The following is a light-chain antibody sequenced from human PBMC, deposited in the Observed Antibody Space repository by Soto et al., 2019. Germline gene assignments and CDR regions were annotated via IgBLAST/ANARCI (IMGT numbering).Light chain of an antibody. CDR1: QVLRNS. Sequence: DIQLTQSPSFLSASVGDRVTITCRASQVLRNSLAWYQQKPGRAPKLLMYIASTLQTGVPSRFSGSQSVTEFTLTISSLQTDDFATYYCQQVNNYPITFGQGTRLESK. J-gene: IGKJ5*01. CDR3: QQVNNYPIT. V-gene: IGKV1-9*01. CDR2: IAS.